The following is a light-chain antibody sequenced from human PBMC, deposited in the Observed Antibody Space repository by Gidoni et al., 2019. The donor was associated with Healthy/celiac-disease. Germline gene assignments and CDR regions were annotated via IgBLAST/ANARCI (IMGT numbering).Light chain of an antibody. V-gene: IGKV1-5*01. Sequence: DIQMTQSPSTLSTSVGDSVTITCRASQSISSWLAWYQQKPGKAPKLLIYDASSLESGVPSRFSGSGSGTEFTLTISSLQPDDFATYYCQQYNSYWTFGQXTKVEIK. CDR2: DAS. CDR3: QQYNSYWT. J-gene: IGKJ1*01. CDR1: QSISSW.